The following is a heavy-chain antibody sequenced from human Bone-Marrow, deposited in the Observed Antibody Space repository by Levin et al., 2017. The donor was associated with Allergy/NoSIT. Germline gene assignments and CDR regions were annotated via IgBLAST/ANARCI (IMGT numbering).Heavy chain of an antibody. CDR1: GSSFSGYY. CDR2: INHSGSA. D-gene: IGHD1-7*01. V-gene: IGHV4-34*01. CDR3: ARLQKRWNYLMN. Sequence: SQTLSLTCAVYGSSFSGYYWSWIRQPPGGGLEWIGEINHSGSANYNPSLKSRVAMSADSSKNQISLRLTSVTAADTAVYYCARLQKRWNYLMNWGQGTLVTVSS. J-gene: IGHJ4*02.